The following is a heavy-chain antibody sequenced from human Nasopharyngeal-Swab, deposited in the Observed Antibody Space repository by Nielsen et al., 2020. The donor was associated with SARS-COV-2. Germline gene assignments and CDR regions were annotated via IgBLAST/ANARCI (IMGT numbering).Heavy chain of an antibody. J-gene: IGHJ6*02. CDR2: IYSGGST. CDR3: ARARDPDDYYYYGMDV. D-gene: IGHD5-24*01. V-gene: IGHV3-53*01. CDR1: GFTVSSNY. Sequence: GGPLRLSCAASGFTVSSNYMSWVRQAPGKGLEWVSVIYSGGSTYYADSVKGRFTISRDNSKNTLYLQMNSLRAEDTAVYYCARARDPDDYYYYGMDVWGQGTTVTVSS.